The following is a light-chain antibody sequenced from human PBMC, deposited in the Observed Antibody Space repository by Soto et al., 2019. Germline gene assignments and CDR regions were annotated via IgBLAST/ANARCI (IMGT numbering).Light chain of an antibody. CDR1: QSVSSN. J-gene: IGKJ1*01. CDR2: GAS. Sequence: EIVMTQSPATLSVSPGERATLSCRASQSVSSNLAWYQQKPGQAPRLLIYGASTRATGIPARFSGSGSGTEFTLTISSLQSEDFAVYYCQRYNHCSPWTFCQGTNVDIK. CDR3: QRYNHCSPWT. V-gene: IGKV3-15*01.